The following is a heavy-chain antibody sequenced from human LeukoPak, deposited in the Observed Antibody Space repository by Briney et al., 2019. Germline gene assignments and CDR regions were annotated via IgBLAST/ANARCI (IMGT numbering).Heavy chain of an antibody. Sequence: GGSLRLSCAASGFTFGGYAMSWVRQAPGKGLEWVSAISGSGGSTYYADSVKGRFTISRDNSKNTLYLQMNSLRAEDTAVYHCAKVQYYDLWGGSIFYIDVWDKGTTVTVSS. J-gene: IGHJ6*03. V-gene: IGHV3-23*01. CDR1: GFTFGGYA. CDR3: AKVQYYDLWGGSIFYIDV. CDR2: ISGSGGST. D-gene: IGHD3-3*01.